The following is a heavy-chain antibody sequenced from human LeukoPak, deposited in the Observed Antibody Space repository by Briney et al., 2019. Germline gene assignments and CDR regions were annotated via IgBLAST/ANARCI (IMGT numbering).Heavy chain of an antibody. CDR2: ISGSGDST. J-gene: IGHJ4*02. Sequence: GGSLRLSCAASGFTFGNSGMNWVRQAPGKGLEWVSTISGSGDSTYYADSVKGRFTISRDNSKNTLYLQMISLRAEDTAVYYCAKSGYNRFDYWGQGTLVTVSS. D-gene: IGHD5-24*01. CDR1: GFTFGNSG. V-gene: IGHV3-23*01. CDR3: AKSGYNRFDY.